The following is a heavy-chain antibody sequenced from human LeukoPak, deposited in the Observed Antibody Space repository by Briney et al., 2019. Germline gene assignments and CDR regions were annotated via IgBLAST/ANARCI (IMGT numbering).Heavy chain of an antibody. V-gene: IGHV3-9*01. J-gene: IGHJ6*02. CDR2: ISWNSGSI. CDR1: GFTFDDYA. Sequence: GGSLRLSCAASGFTFDDYAMHWVRQAPGKGLEWVSGISWNSGSIGYADSVKGRFTISRDNAKNSLYLQMNSLRAEDTALYYCTKNIAQQWYYYGMDVWGQGTTVTVSS. D-gene: IGHD6-19*01. CDR3: TKNIAQQWYYYGMDV.